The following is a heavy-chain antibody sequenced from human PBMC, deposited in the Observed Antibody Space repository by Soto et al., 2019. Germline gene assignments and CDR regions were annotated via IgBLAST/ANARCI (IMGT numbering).Heavy chain of an antibody. Sequence: SQSLSVTCAISGSGSSGNRAAWNWIRQSPSRGLEWLGRTYYRSKWYNDYAVSVKSRITVTPDTSKNQFSLHLNSVTPEDTAVYYCARGFPYYESSHSHFDYWGPGALVPLS. CDR3: ARGFPYYESSHSHFDY. CDR1: GSGSSGNRAA. J-gene: IGHJ4*02. V-gene: IGHV6-1*01. D-gene: IGHD3-16*01. CDR2: TYYRSKWYN.